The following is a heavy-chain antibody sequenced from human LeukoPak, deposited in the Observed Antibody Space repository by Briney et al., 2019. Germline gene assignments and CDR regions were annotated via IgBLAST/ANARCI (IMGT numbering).Heavy chain of an antibody. CDR3: ARRKGPRRPFDY. CDR1: GGSISSYY. D-gene: IGHD6-6*01. Sequence: SETLSLTCTVSGGSISSYYWSWIRQPPGKGLEWIGYIYYSGSTNYNPSLKSRVTISEDTSKNQFSLKLSSVTAADTAVYYCARRKGPRRPFDYWGQGTLVTVSS. J-gene: IGHJ4*02. CDR2: IYYSGST. V-gene: IGHV4-59*08.